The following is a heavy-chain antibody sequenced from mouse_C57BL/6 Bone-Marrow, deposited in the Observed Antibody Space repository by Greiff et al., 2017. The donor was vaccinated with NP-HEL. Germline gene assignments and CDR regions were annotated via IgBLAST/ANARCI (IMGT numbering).Heavy chain of an antibody. CDR1: GYNFTSYW. J-gene: IGHJ3*01. D-gene: IGHD3-1*01. V-gene: IGHV1-69*01. Sequence: QVQLQQPGAELVMPGASVKLSCKASGYNFTSYWMHWVKQRPGQGLEWIGEIDPSDSYTNYNQKFKGKSTLTVDKSSSTAYMQLSSLTSEDSAVYYCARGSSGAYWGQGTLVTVSA. CDR3: ARGSSGAY. CDR2: IDPSDSYT.